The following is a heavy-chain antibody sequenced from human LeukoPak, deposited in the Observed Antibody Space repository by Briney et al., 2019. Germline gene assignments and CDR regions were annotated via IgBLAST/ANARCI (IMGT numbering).Heavy chain of an antibody. Sequence: GGSLRLSCAASGFTFSSYEMNWVRQAPGKGLEWVSYISSGGSTIYYADSVKGRFTISRDKAKNLLYLQMNSLRAEDTAVYYCARAQAGGDYGLDYWGQGTLVTVSS. D-gene: IGHD4-17*01. CDR2: ISSGGSTI. V-gene: IGHV3-48*03. CDR1: GFTFSSYE. J-gene: IGHJ4*02. CDR3: ARAQAGGDYGLDY.